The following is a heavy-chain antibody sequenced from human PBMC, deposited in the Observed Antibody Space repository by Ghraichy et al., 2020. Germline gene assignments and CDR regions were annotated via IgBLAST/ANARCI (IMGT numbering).Heavy chain of an antibody. V-gene: IGHV3-43*02. CDR1: GFTFDDYA. D-gene: IGHD3-22*01. CDR3: AKDLNVRAGYYSDSDAYYWADAFDI. J-gene: IGHJ3*02. Sequence: GGSLRLSCAASGFTFDDYAINWVRQAPGKGLEWVSLISGDGGNIKYADSVKGRFIISRDNIKNSLYLQMNSLRTEDTALYYCAKDLNVRAGYYSDSDAYYWADAFDIWGQGTMVTVSS. CDR2: ISGDGGNI.